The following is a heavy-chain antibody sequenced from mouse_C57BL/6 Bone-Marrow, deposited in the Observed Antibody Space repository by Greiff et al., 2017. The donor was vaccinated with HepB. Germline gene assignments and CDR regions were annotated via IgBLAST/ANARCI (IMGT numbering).Heavy chain of an antibody. Sequence: EVNVVESGGDLVKPGGSLKLSCAASGFTFSSYGMSWVRQTPDKRLGWVATISSGGSYTYYPDSVKGRFTISRDNAKNTLYLQMSSLKSEDTAMYYCARRDYYGSSSWFAYWGQGTLVTVSA. CDR2: ISSGGSYT. CDR3: ARRDYYGSSSWFAY. CDR1: GFTFSSYG. V-gene: IGHV5-6*02. D-gene: IGHD1-1*01. J-gene: IGHJ3*01.